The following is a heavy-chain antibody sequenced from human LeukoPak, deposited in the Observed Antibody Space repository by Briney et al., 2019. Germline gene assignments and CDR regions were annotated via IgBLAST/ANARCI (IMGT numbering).Heavy chain of an antibody. Sequence: SETLSLTCTVSGGSISSYYWSWIRQPPGKGLEWIGYIYYSGSTNYNPTLKSRVTISVDTSKNQFSLKLSSVTAADTAVYYCARDPAAGLDYWGQGTLVTVSS. CDR2: IYYSGST. J-gene: IGHJ4*02. V-gene: IGHV4-59*01. CDR1: GGSISSYY. CDR3: ARDPAAGLDY. D-gene: IGHD6-13*01.